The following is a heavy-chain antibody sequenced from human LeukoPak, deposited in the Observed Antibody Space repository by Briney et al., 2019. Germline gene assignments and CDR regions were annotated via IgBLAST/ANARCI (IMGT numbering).Heavy chain of an antibody. D-gene: IGHD2-2*01. Sequence: GGSLRLSCAASGFTFSSYWMYWVRQAPGKGLVWVSRINSDGSSTSYADSVKGRCSISRDNAKNTLYLQMSSLRAEDTAVYYCARSPVEVDGFDIWGRGTMVTVSS. V-gene: IGHV3-74*01. CDR1: GFTFSSYW. CDR2: INSDGSST. J-gene: IGHJ3*02. CDR3: ARSPVEVDGFDI.